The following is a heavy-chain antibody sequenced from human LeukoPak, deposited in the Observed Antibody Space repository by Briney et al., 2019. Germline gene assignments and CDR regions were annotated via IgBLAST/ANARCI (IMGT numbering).Heavy chain of an antibody. CDR1: GGSISSYY. J-gene: IGHJ4*02. V-gene: IGHV4-4*07. D-gene: IGHD3-3*01. CDR3: ASTYYDFWSGYRGGDFDY. Sequence: PSETLSLTCTVSGGSISSYYWSWIRQPAGKGLEWIGRIYTSGSTNYNPSLKSRVTMSVDTSKIQFSLKLSSVTAADTAVYYCASTYYDFWSGYRGGDFDYWGQGTLVTVSS. CDR2: IYTSGST.